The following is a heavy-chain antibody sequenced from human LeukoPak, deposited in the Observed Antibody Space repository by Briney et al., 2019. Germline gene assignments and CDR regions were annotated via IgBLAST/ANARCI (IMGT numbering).Heavy chain of an antibody. CDR1: GGSISSGGYY. Sequence: PSQTLSLTCTVSGGSISSGGYYWSWIRPPPGKGLEWIGEINHSGSTNYNPSLKSRVTISVDTSKNQFSLKLSSVTAADTAVYYCARVLEGSSGQHWYFDLWGRGTLVTVSS. CDR2: INHSGST. V-gene: IGHV4-30-2*01. J-gene: IGHJ2*01. CDR3: ARVLEGSSGQHWYFDL. D-gene: IGHD6-19*01.